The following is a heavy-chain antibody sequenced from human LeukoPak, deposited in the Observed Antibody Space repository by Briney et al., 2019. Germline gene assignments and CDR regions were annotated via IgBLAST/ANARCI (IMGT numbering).Heavy chain of an antibody. CDR3: ARDHVYGGADY. Sequence: GGSLRLSCAASGFTFSSYAMSWVRQAPGKGLEWVSLTSGDGITTYFADSVKGRFTISRDNSKSSLFLQMDSLRTEDTALYYCARDHVYGGADYWGQGTLVTVSS. CDR1: GFTFSSYA. V-gene: IGHV3-43*02. CDR2: TSGDGITT. J-gene: IGHJ4*02. D-gene: IGHD5/OR15-5a*01.